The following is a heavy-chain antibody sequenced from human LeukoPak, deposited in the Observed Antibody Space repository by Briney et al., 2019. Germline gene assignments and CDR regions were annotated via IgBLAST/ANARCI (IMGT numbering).Heavy chain of an antibody. Sequence: GGSLRLSCAVSGFTFNTYVMSWVRQAPGKGLEWVSAISGSGGGTYYVASVRGRFTISRDNSKNTLYLQMNSLRAEDTAVYYCATVYSSSPLRPMDVWGQGTTVTVSS. V-gene: IGHV3-23*01. D-gene: IGHD2-2*01. CDR2: ISGSGGGT. J-gene: IGHJ6*02. CDR3: ATVYSSSPLRPMDV. CDR1: GFTFNTYV.